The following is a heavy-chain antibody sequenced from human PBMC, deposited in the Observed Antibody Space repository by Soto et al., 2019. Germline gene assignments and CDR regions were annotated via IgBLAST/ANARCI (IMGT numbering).Heavy chain of an antibody. J-gene: IGHJ6*02. CDR1: GVTCSSYS. V-gene: IGHV3-21*01. CDR2: ISSSSSYI. CDR3: ARDQIRSGSYYYYGMDV. Sequence: GSLRLSCAASGVTCSSYSMNWVRQAPGKGLEWVSSISSSSSYIYYADSVKGRFTISRDNAKNSLYLQMNSLRAEDTAVYYCARDQIRSGSYYYYGMDVWGQGTTVTVSS. D-gene: IGHD3-10*01.